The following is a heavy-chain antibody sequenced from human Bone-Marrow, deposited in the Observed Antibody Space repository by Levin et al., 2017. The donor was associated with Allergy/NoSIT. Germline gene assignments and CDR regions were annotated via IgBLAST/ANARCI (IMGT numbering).Heavy chain of an antibody. Sequence: SETLSLTCTVSGASISTSNYYWGWIRQPPGKGLEWIGSFYDTGSTYHNPSLESRLTISVDSSKNQFSLRLNSVTAADTAVYYCAKTKTSSWFGTSFDYWGQGILVTVSS. CDR1: GASISTSNYY. D-gene: IGHD6-13*01. V-gene: IGHV4-39*01. CDR3: AKTKTSSWFGTSFDY. CDR2: FYDTGST. J-gene: IGHJ4*02.